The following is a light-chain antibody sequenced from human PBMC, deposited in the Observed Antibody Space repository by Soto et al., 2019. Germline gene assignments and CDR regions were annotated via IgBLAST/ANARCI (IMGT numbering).Light chain of an antibody. Sequence: DIQMIQSQSSLSASVGDRVTITCRASQSISSYLNWYQQKPGKAPKLLIYAASSLQSGVPSRFSGSGSGTDFTLTISSLQPEDFATYYFQQSYSTPPTFGHGTKVDIK. CDR3: QQSYSTPPT. CDR1: QSISSY. J-gene: IGKJ1*01. V-gene: IGKV1-39*01. CDR2: AAS.